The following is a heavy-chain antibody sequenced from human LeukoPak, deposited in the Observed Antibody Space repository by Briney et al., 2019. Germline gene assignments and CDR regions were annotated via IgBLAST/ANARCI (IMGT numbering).Heavy chain of an antibody. CDR1: GYTFTGYY. V-gene: IGHV1-2*02. CDR3: ARDSCSLSSCPFFGY. J-gene: IGHJ4*02. Sequence: GASVKVSCKASGYTFTGYYIHWVRQAPGQGLEWMGWINPNNGGTNYAQKFQGRVIMTRDTSISTAYMDLSSLISDDTAIYYCARDSCSLSSCPFFGYWGQGTPVTVSS. D-gene: IGHD2-2*01. CDR2: INPNNGGT.